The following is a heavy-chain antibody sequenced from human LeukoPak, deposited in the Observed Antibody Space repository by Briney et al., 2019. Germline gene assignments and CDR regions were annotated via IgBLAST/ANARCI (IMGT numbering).Heavy chain of an antibody. CDR2: IYYSGST. CDR1: GGSISSYY. J-gene: IGHJ4*02. V-gene: IGHV4-59*01. D-gene: IGHD1-26*01. CDR3: VGTWVGAQYYLDY. Sequence: SETLSLTCTVSGGSISSYYWSWLRQPPGKGLEWIGYIYYSGSTNYNPSLKSRVTRSVDTSKNHDSLKLSSLTPADTAVYYCVGTWVGAQYYLDYWGQGTLVTVSS.